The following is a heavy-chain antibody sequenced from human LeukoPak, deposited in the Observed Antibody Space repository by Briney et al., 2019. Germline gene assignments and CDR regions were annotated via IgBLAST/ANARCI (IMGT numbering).Heavy chain of an antibody. CDR3: ARVDTAMVPPYYYYGMDV. CDR2: ISSSSSYI. V-gene: IGHV3-21*01. Sequence: GGSLRLSCAASGFTFSSYSMNWVRQAPGKGLEWVSSISSSSSYIYYADSVKGRFTISRDNAKTSLYLQMNSLRAEDTAVYYCARVDTAMVPPYYYYGMDVWGKGTTVTVSS. J-gene: IGHJ6*04. D-gene: IGHD5-18*01. CDR1: GFTFSSYS.